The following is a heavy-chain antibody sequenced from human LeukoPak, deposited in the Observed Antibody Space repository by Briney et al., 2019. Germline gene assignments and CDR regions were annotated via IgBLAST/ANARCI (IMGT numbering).Heavy chain of an antibody. V-gene: IGHV3-7*01. CDR1: GFTFSSYW. Sequence: GGSLRLSCAAPGFTFSSYWMSWVRQAPGKGLEWVANIKQDGSEKYYVDSVKGRFTISRDNAKNSLYLQMNSLRAEDTAVYYCARVSSSGWYRGDYWGQGTLVTVSS. CDR3: ARVSSSGWYRGDY. CDR2: IKQDGSEK. J-gene: IGHJ4*02. D-gene: IGHD6-19*01.